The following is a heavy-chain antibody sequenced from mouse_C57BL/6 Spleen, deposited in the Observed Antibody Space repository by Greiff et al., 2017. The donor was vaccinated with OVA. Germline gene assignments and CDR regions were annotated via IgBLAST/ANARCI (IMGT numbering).Heavy chain of an antibody. V-gene: IGHV1-59*01. D-gene: IGHD2-12*01. Sequence: QVQLQQPGAELVRPGTSVKLSCKASGYTFTSYWMHWVKQRPGQGLEWIGVIDPSDSYTNYNQKFKGKATMTVDTASSTAYMQLSSLTAEDSAVYYCARRYYSLWYFDVWGTGTTVTVSS. CDR3: ARRYYSLWYFDV. CDR2: IDPSDSYT. J-gene: IGHJ1*03. CDR1: GYTFTSYW.